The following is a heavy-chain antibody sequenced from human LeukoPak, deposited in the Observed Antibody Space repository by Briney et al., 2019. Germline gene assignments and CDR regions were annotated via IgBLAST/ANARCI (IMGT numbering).Heavy chain of an antibody. V-gene: IGHV1-18*01. CDR3: ARVLSREGYFDY. CDR2: ISGYNGDI. J-gene: IGHJ4*02. Sequence: RASVKVSCKASGYTFTNYGINWVRQAPGQGLEWMGWISGYNGDINYAQRLQGRVTMTTDTSTTTAYMELRSLSSDDTAVYYCARVLSREGYFDYWGQGTLSPSPQ. D-gene: IGHD5-24*01. CDR1: GYTFTNYG.